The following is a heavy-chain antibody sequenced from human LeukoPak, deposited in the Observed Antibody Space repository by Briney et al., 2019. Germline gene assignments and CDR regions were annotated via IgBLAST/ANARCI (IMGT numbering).Heavy chain of an antibody. CDR1: GGSISSSNW. CDR3: ARHVHYYDSSGYYYYFDY. V-gene: IGHV4-4*02. D-gene: IGHD3-22*01. J-gene: IGHJ4*02. Sequence: SETLSLTCAVSGGSISSSNWWSWIRPPPGKGLEWIGEIYHSGSTNYNPSLKRRVTISVDTSKNQFSLKLSSVTAADTAVYYCARHVHYYDSSGYYYYFDYWGQGTLVTVSS. CDR2: IYHSGST.